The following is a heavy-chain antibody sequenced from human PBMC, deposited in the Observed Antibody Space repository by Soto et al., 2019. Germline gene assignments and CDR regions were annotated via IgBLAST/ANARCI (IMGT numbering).Heavy chain of an antibody. V-gene: IGHV3-33*01. D-gene: IGHD2-2*01. CDR1: GFTFSSYG. J-gene: IGHJ4*02. CDR2: IWYDGSNK. Sequence: GSLRLSCAASGFTFSSYGMHWVRQAPGKGLEWVAVIWYDGSNKYYADSVKGRFTISRDNSKNTLYLQMNSLRAEDTAVYYCARDSPIVVVPAAMLENKSDFDYWGQGTLVTVSS. CDR3: ARDSPIVVVPAAMLENKSDFDY.